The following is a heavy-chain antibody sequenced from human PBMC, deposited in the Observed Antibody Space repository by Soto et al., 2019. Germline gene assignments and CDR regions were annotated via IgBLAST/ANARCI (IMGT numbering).Heavy chain of an antibody. J-gene: IGHJ6*02. Sequence: PGESLKISCKGSGYSFTIYWISWVRQMPGKGLEWMGRIDPSDSYTNYSPSFQGHVTVSADKSISTAYLQWSSLKASDTAMYYCARXRIVVVPAAIDYYGMDVWGQGTTVTVSS. CDR1: GYSFTIYW. CDR3: ARXRIVVVPAAIDYYGMDV. CDR2: IDPSDSYT. V-gene: IGHV5-10-1*01. D-gene: IGHD2-2*01.